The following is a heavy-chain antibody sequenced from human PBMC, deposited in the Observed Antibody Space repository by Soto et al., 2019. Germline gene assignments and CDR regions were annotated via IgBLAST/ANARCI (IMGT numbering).Heavy chain of an antibody. CDR3: ARDKIVVVVAATYYYGMDV. CDR2: IYSGGST. CDR1: GFTVSSNY. V-gene: IGHV3-66*01. Sequence: GGSLRLSCAASGFTVSSNYMSWVRQAPGKGLEWVSVIYSGGSTYYADSVKGRFTISRDNSKNTLYLQMNSLRAEDTAVYYCARDKIVVVVAATYYYGMDVWGQGTTVTVSS. J-gene: IGHJ6*02. D-gene: IGHD2-15*01.